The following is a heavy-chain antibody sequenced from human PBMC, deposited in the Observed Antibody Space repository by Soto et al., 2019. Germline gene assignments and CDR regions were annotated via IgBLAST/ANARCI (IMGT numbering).Heavy chain of an antibody. V-gene: IGHV3-48*03. CDR3: ARDFDY. J-gene: IGHJ4*02. CDR1: GLSFSSYE. Sequence: GGSLRLSCAASGLSFSSYELNWVRQVPGKGLEWVSYISGSGRTTYYADSVKGRFTISRDNAKNSMYLQMNSLRAEDTAVYYCARDFDYWGQGTLVTVSS. CDR2: ISGSGRTT.